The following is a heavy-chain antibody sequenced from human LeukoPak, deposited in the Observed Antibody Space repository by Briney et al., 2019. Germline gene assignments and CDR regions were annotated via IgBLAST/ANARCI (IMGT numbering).Heavy chain of an antibody. CDR2: IDPSGGGT. V-gene: IGHV1-46*01. Sequence: GASVKVSCTASGYTFTSYYMHWVRQAPGLGLEWMGIIDPSGGGTSYAQKFQGRVTMTRDTSTSTVYMELSSLRSEDTAVYYCASLGSGSSPIIDFDYWGQGTLVTVSS. D-gene: IGHD3-10*01. J-gene: IGHJ4*02. CDR1: GYTFTSYY. CDR3: ASLGSGSSPIIDFDY.